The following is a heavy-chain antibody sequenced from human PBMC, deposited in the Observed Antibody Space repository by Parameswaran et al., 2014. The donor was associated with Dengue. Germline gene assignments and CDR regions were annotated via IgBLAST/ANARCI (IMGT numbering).Heavy chain of an antibody. Sequence: LPGSGPTLVKPTQTLTLTCTFSGFSLSTSGVGVGWIRQPPGKALEWLALIYWDDDKRYSPSLKSRLTITKDTSKNQVVLTMTNMDPVDTATYYCAHRRSGIAAAGTWDYWGQGTLVTVSS. CDR2: IYWDDDK. D-gene: IGHD6-13*01. J-gene: IGHJ4*02. V-gene: IGHV2-5*02. CDR3: AHRRSGIAAAGTWDY. CDR1: GFSLSTSGVG.